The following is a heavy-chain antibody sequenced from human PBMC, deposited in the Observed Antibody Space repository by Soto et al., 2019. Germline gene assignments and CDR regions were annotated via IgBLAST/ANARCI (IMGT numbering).Heavy chain of an antibody. V-gene: IGHV3-21*01. Sequence: EVQLVESGGGLVKPGGSLRLSCAASGFTFSYYTMNWVRQAPGKGLEWVSSISSSSSYIYYADSVKGRFTISRDNAKNSLYLQMNSLRDEDTAVYYCARAHDYEHVWGSYRYFDWFDPWGQGTLVTVSS. CDR1: GFTFSYYT. J-gene: IGHJ5*02. D-gene: IGHD3-16*02. CDR3: ARAHDYEHVWGSYRYFDWFDP. CDR2: ISSSSSYI.